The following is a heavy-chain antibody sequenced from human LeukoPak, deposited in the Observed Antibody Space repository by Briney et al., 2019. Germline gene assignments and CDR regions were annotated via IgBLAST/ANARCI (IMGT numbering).Heavy chain of an antibody. CDR1: GFTFDDYT. D-gene: IGHD3-22*01. CDR3: AKDILSHYYDSSGYYN. J-gene: IGHJ4*02. CDR2: ISWDGGST. V-gene: IGHV3-43*01. Sequence: GGSLRLSCAASGFTFDDYTMHWVRQAPGKGLEWVSLISWDGGSTYYADSVKGRFTISRDNSKNSLYLQMNSLRAEDTAVYYCAKDILSHYYDSSGYYNWGQGTLVTVSS.